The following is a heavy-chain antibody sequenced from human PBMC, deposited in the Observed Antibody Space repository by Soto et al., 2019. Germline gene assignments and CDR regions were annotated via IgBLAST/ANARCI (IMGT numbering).Heavy chain of an antibody. CDR2: INPISGST. CDR1: GNTFTSYY. V-gene: IGHV1-46*03. Sequence: ASVKVSCKASGNTFTSYYMHWVRQAPGQGLEWMGIINPISGSTSYAQKFQSRVTMTRDTSTSTVYMELSSLRSEDTAVYYCARYRARGWAYYYGMDVWGEGTTVTAPQ. D-gene: IGHD1-26*01. J-gene: IGHJ6*04. CDR3: ARYRARGWAYYYGMDV.